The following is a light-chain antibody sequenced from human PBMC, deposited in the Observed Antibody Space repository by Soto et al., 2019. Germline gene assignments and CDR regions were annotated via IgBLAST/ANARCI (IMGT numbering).Light chain of an antibody. V-gene: IGKV3-20*01. Sequence: EIVLTQSPVTQSLSPGERATLSCMASQRITSNFLAWFQQKAGLAPRPLIYRASTRASGVPDRFSGGGSGTGFVLTMSRLEPEDFAVYYCQQYGRSPFTFGQGTKLQIK. CDR1: QRITSNF. CDR2: RAS. CDR3: QQYGRSPFT. J-gene: IGKJ2*01.